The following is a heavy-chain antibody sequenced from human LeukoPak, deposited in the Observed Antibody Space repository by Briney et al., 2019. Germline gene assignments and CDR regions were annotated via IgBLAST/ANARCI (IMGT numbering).Heavy chain of an antibody. CDR1: GYSISSGYY. D-gene: IGHD3-9*01. Sequence: PSETLSLTCTVSGYSISSGYYWGWIRQPPGKGLEWIGSIYHSGSTYYNPSLKSRVTMSVDTSKNQFSLKLSSVTAADTAVYYCARDSRYYDILTGYYNDNWFDPWGQGTLVTVSS. J-gene: IGHJ5*02. V-gene: IGHV4-38-2*02. CDR3: ARDSRYYDILTGYYNDNWFDP. CDR2: IYHSGST.